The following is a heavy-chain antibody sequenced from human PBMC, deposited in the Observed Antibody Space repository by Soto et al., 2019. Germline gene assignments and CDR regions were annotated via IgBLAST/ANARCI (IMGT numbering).Heavy chain of an antibody. D-gene: IGHD3-22*01. CDR3: ARLLIVGGYLTP. CDR2: IYYSGST. Sequence: SETLSLTCTVSGGSISSSSYYWGWIRQPPGKGLEWIGSIYYSGSTYYNPSLKSRVTISVDTSKNQFSLKLSSVTAADTAVYYCARLLIVGGYLTPWGQGTPVTVSS. CDR1: GGSISSSSYY. J-gene: IGHJ5*02. V-gene: IGHV4-39*01.